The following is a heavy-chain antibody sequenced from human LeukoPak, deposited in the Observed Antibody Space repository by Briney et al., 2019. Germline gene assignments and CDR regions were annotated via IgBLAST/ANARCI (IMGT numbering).Heavy chain of an antibody. V-gene: IGHV4-34*01. J-gene: IGHJ4*02. CDR2: INRSGST. CDR1: GFTFSSYE. CDR3: ARGPQGGSDWYPHYDY. Sequence: LRLSCAASGFTFSSYEMNWVRQAPGKGLEWIGEINRSGSTNYNPSLRSRVAMSVDTSKKQFSLKMTSVTAADTAVYYCARGPQGGSDWYPHYDYWGRGTLVTVSS. D-gene: IGHD2-21*02.